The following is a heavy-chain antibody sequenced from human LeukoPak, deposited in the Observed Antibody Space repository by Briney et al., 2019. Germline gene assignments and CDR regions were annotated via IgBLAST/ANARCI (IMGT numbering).Heavy chain of an antibody. J-gene: IGHJ6*02. CDR3: ARLGAVAGNYYYYGMDV. V-gene: IGHV4-59*08. D-gene: IGHD6-19*01. CDR2: IYYSGST. CDR1: GGSITGYY. Sequence: ASETLSLTCTVSGGSITGYYWNWIRQPPGKGLEWIGYIYYSGSTNYNPSLKSRVTISVDTSENQFSLKLNSVTAADTAVYYCARLGAVAGNYYYYGMDVWGQGTTVTVSS.